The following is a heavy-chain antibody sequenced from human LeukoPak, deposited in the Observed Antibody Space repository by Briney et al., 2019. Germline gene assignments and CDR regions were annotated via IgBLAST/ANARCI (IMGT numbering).Heavy chain of an antibody. V-gene: IGHV4-59*08. J-gene: IGHJ4*02. CDR2: IYYSGST. Sequence: SDPLSLTCSVSVDPNSRYYWRWIRQPTGEGLEGIGYIYYSGSTNYNPSLKSRVTISVDTSKKQCSLKLDSVTAAGTAVYYCARLYGGYSYGYFDYWGQGTLVTVSS. CDR1: VDPNSRYY. CDR3: ARLYGGYSYGYFDY. D-gene: IGHD5-18*01.